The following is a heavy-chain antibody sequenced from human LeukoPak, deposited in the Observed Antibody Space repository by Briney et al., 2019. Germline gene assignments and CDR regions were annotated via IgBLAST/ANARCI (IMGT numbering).Heavy chain of an antibody. V-gene: IGHV3-9*01. CDR2: ISWNSGSI. J-gene: IGHJ4*02. D-gene: IGHD1-26*01. CDR1: GFTFDDYA. CDR3: AKVSGSYQLGYYFDY. Sequence: GGSLRLSCAASGFTFDDYAMHWVRHAPGKGLEWASGISWNSGSIGYADSVKGRFTISRDNAKNSLYLQMNSLRAEDTALYYCAKVSGSYQLGYYFDYWGQGTLVTVSS.